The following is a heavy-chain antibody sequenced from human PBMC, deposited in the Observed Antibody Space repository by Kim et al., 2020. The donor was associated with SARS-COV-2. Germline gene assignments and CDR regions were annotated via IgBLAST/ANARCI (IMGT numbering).Heavy chain of an antibody. V-gene: IGHV3-30-3*01. CDR2: ISYDGSNK. CDR1: GFTFSSYA. D-gene: IGHD6-19*01. CDR3: ARGSQQWLVRGAFDI. Sequence: WGSLRLSCAASGFTFSSYAMHWVRQAPGKGLEWVAVISYDGSNKYYADSVKGRFTISRDNSKNTLYLQMNSLRAEDTAVYYCARGSQQWLVRGAFDIWG. J-gene: IGHJ3*02.